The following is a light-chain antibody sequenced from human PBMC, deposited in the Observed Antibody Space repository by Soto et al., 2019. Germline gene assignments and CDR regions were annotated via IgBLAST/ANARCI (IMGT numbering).Light chain of an antibody. J-gene: IGKJ5*01. CDR3: LQEYHLPIT. Sequence: VLTQSPVTLSLSPGEGATLSCRASQSISSSYLSWYQQKPGQAPRLVIYGASTRATGIPARFSGSGRGSGTDFTLTISILHPEDSAVYYCLQEYHLPITFSQGTRLEIK. V-gene: IGKV3D-7*01. CDR1: QSISSSY. CDR2: GAS.